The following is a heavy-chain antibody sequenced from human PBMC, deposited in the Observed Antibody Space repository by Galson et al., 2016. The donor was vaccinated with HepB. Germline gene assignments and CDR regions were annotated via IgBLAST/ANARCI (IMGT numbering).Heavy chain of an antibody. CDR3: ARDQNYYDTNEYDY. CDR2: TYYRSKWYN. CDR1: GDSVSSNSAA. Sequence: CAISGDSVSSNSAAWNWIRQSQSRGLEWLGRTYYRSKWYNEYAVSVKSRITIKSDTSKNQFSLQLNSVTPDDTAVYYCARDQNYYDTNEYDYWGQGTLVTVSS. D-gene: IGHD3-22*01. J-gene: IGHJ4*02. V-gene: IGHV6-1*01.